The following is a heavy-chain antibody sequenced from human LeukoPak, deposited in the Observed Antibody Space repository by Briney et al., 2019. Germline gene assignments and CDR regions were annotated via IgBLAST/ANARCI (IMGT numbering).Heavy chain of an antibody. CDR3: ARDRYDFWSGYFPGYFDY. V-gene: IGHV3-48*01. CDR1: GFTFSSYS. Sequence: GGSLRLSCAASGFTFSSYSMNWVRQAPGKGLEWVSYISSSSSTIYYADSVKGRFTISRDNAKNSLYLQMNSLRAEDTAVYYCARDRYDFWSGYFPGYFDYWGQGTLVTVSS. D-gene: IGHD3-3*01. J-gene: IGHJ4*02. CDR2: ISSSSSTI.